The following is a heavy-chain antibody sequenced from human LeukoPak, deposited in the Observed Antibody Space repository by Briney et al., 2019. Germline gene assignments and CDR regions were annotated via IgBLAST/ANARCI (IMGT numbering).Heavy chain of an antibody. D-gene: IGHD6-13*01. CDR2: IYYSGGT. V-gene: IGHV4-39*07. CDR1: GGSISSSSYY. Sequence: SETLSLTCTVSGGSISSSSYYWGWIRQPPGKGLEWIGSIYYSGGTYYNPSLKSRVTISVDTSKNQFSLKLSSVTAADTAVYYCARVGIAAAVDYWGQGTLVTVSS. J-gene: IGHJ4*02. CDR3: ARVGIAAAVDY.